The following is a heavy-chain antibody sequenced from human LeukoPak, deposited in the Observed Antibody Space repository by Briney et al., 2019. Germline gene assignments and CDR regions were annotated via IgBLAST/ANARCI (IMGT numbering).Heavy chain of an antibody. CDR1: GFTVSSNY. D-gene: IGHD3-10*01. J-gene: IGHJ4*02. CDR3: ARGGVLWFGELLGFDY. CDR2: IYSGGST. Sequence: PGGSLRLSCAASGFTVSSNYMSWVRQAPGKGLEWVSVIYSGGSTYYADSVKGRFTISRDNSKNTLYLQMNSLRAEDTAVYYCARGGVLWFGELLGFDYWGQGTLVTVSS. V-gene: IGHV3-66*01.